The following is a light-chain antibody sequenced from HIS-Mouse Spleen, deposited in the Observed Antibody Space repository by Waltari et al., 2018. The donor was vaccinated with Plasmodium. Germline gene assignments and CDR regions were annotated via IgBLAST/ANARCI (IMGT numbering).Light chain of an antibody. Sequence: QSVLTQPPSASGTPGQRVTISCSGSSSNIGSNTVNWYQQLPGTAPKLLIYSNNRRPEGVPVRFAGSKSGTSASLAISGLQSEDEADYYCAAWDDSLNGVVFGGGTKLTVL. CDR2: SNN. J-gene: IGLJ2*01. CDR3: AAWDDSLNGVV. V-gene: IGLV1-44*01. CDR1: SSNIGSNT.